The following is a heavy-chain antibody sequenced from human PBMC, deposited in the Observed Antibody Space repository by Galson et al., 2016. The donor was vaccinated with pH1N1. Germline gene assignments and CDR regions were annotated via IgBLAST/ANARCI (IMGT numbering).Heavy chain of an antibody. D-gene: IGHD3-22*01. J-gene: IGHJ3*02. CDR1: GDSVSSNSAA. V-gene: IGHV6-1*01. CDR3: ARSEYYYDSSGYRHDTFDI. Sequence: CAISGDSVSSNSAAWNWIRQSPSRGLEWLGRTRYRSKWYNDYGVSVKSRITINPDTSKNQFSLQLNSVTPEDTAVYYCARSEYYYDSSGYRHDTFDIWGHERKVTVTS. CDR2: TRYRSKWYN.